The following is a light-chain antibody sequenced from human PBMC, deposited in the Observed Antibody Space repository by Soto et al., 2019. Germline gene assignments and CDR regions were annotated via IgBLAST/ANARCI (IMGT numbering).Light chain of an antibody. V-gene: IGKV3-20*01. CDR2: VTS. J-gene: IGKJ1*01. CDR3: QQYGTYKT. CDR1: QSVSSSY. Sequence: VLTQSPDTLSLSPGERATLSCRASQSVSSSYLAWYQQKPGQAPRLLIYVTSIRATGIPDRFSGSGSGTDFTLTISRPEPEDFAVYYCQQYGTYKTFGQGTKVDIK.